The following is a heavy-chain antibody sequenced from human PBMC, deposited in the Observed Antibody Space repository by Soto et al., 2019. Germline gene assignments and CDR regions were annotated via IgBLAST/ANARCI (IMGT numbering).Heavy chain of an antibody. D-gene: IGHD2-15*01. V-gene: IGHV1-46*01. CDR3: ARSPAPLVVVAATSGFDY. Sequence: ASVKVSCKASGYTFTSYYMHWVRQAPGQGLEWMGIINPSGGSTSYAQKFQGRVTMTRDTSTSTVYMELSSLRSEDTAVYYCARSPAPLVVVAATSGFDYWGQGTLVTSPQ. CDR2: INPSGGST. J-gene: IGHJ4*02. CDR1: GYTFTSYY.